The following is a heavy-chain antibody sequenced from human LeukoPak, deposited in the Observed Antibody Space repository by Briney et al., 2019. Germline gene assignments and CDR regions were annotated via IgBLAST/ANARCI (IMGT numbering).Heavy chain of an antibody. V-gene: IGHV1-8*01. D-gene: IGHD3-10*01. CDR3: ARGFTMVRGVIIREVDY. CDR2: MNPNSGNT. CDR1: GYTFISYD. J-gene: IGHJ4*02. Sequence: ASVKVSCKASGYTFISYDINWVRQATGQGLEWMGWMNPNSGNTGYAQKFQGRVTMTRNTSISTAYMELSSLRSEDTAVYYCARGFTMVRGVIIREVDYWGQGTLVTVSS.